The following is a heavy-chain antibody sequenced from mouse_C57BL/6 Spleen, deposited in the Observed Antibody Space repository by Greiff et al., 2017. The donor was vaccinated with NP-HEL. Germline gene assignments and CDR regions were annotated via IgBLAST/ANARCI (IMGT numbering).Heavy chain of an antibody. CDR1: GYTFTSYW. J-gene: IGHJ2*01. CDR2: IYPSDSET. CDR3: ARGDYGSSLDY. V-gene: IGHV1-61*01. Sequence: QVQLQQPGAELVRPGSSVTLSCKASGYTFTSYWMDLVKQRPGQCLECIGNIYPSDSETHYNQKFKDKATLTVDKSSSTAYMQLSSLTSEDSAVYYCARGDYGSSLDYWGQGTTLTVSS. D-gene: IGHD1-1*01.